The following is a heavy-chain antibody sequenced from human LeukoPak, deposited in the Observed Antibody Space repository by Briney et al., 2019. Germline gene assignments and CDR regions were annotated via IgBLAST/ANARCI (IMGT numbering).Heavy chain of an antibody. V-gene: IGHV4-4*02. CDR2: IYHGGDS. CDR1: GGSISSHHW. CDR3: ARNVGTASLGTNWLDP. D-gene: IGHD1-1*01. J-gene: IGHJ5*02. Sequence: SETLSLTCAVSGGSISSHHWWSWVRQPPGKGLEWMGEIYHGGDSNYNPSLKSRVTISVDKSKNQLSLKLNSVTSAGTAVYYCARNVGTASLGTNWLDPWGQGTLVTVSS.